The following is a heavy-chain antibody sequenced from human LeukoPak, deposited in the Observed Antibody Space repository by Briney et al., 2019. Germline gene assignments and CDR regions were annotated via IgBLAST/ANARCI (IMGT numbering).Heavy chain of an antibody. D-gene: IGHD5-24*01. CDR3: ARIRDGYNDAYDI. CDR2: INPTAGNT. J-gene: IGHJ3*02. V-gene: IGHV1-46*01. Sequence: ASVKVSCKASGYTFSNYYLHWVRQAPGQGLEWMGLINPTAGNTYYAQRFQGRVTMTRNTSTRTVYMELSSLRSEDTAVYYCARIRDGYNDAYDIWGQGTMVTVPS. CDR1: GYTFSNYY.